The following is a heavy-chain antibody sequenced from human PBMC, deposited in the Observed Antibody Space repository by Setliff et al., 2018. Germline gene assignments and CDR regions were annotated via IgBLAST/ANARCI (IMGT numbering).Heavy chain of an antibody. V-gene: IGHV4-39*07. CDR2: VDHSGKT. J-gene: IGHJ6*03. CDR1: GDSISRSTNY. D-gene: IGHD6-13*01. Sequence: SQTPSLTCTVSGDSISRSTNYWCWIRQSPGKGLDWLGTVDHSGKTFYNPSVNSRVTISLDTSKNQFSLKLSSVPAADTAVYYCARGGSSWYGADHYYYNYMDVWGKGTTVTVSS. CDR3: ARGGSSWYGADHYYYNYMDV.